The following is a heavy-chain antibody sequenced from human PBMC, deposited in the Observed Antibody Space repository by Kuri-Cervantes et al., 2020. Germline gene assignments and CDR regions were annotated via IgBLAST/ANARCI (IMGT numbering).Heavy chain of an antibody. CDR3: AKSSFAPMGPDYYYYYMDV. CDR1: GFTFSNYA. J-gene: IGHJ6*03. V-gene: IGHV3-30-3*02. CDR2: ISYDGSNK. Sequence: GESLKISCAASGFTFSNYAMHWVRQAPGKGLERVALISYDGSNKYYTDSVKGRFTISRDNSKSALFLQMNSLRAEDTAVYYCAKSSFAPMGPDYYYYYMDVWGKGTTVTVSS. D-gene: IGHD3-10*01.